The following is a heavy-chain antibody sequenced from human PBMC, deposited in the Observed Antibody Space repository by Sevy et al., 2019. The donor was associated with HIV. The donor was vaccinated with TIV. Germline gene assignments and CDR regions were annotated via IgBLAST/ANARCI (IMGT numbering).Heavy chain of an antibody. Sequence: GGSLRLSCVTSGFSFSSYSMNWVRQAPGKGLEWVSYISSSSGTIRYADSVKGRLTISRDNAKNSLFLQMNSLRAEDTAVYYCARDRYYDASGYYYYYYGLDVWGQGTTVTVSS. CDR3: ARDRYYDASGYYYYYYGLDV. CDR2: ISSSSGTI. CDR1: GFSFSSYS. J-gene: IGHJ6*02. D-gene: IGHD3-22*01. V-gene: IGHV3-48*01.